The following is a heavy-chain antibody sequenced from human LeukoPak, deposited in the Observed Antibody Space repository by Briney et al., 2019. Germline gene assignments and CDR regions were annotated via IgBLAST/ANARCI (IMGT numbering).Heavy chain of an antibody. CDR1: GFTFSSYG. J-gene: IGHJ4*02. Sequence: GGSLRLSCAASGFTFSSYGMHWVRQAPGKGLEWVAVIWYDGSNKYYADSVKGRFTISRDNSKNTLYLRMNSLRAEDTAVYYCAKSDYGDRYFDYWGQGTPVTVSS. D-gene: IGHD4-17*01. CDR3: AKSDYGDRYFDY. V-gene: IGHV3-33*06. CDR2: IWYDGSNK.